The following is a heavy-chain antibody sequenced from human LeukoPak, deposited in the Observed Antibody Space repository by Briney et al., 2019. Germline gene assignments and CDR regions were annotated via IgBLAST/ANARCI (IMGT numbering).Heavy chain of an antibody. D-gene: IGHD4-23*01. CDR2: ISSSSSTI. CDR3: ARDTVATVVTRTEVGPGAFDI. CDR1: GFTFSSYS. V-gene: IGHV3-48*04. Sequence: GGSLRLSCAASGFTFSSYSMNWVRQAPGKGLEWVSYISSSSSTIYYADSVKGRFTISRDNAKNSLYLQMNSLRAEDTAVYYCARDTVATVVTRTEVGPGAFDIWGQGTMVTVSS. J-gene: IGHJ3*02.